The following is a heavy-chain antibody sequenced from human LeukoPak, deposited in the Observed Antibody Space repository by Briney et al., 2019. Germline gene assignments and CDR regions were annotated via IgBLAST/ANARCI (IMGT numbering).Heavy chain of an antibody. D-gene: IGHD3-16*01. J-gene: IGHJ4*02. V-gene: IGHV3-21*01. CDR3: ARDPLGAISALDY. Sequence: PGGSLRLSCAASGFTFSSYSMNWVRQAPGKGLEWVSSISSSSSYIYYADSVKGRFTISRDNAKNSLYLQMNSLRAEDTAVYYCARDPLGAISALDYWGQGTLVTVSS. CDR2: ISSSSSYI. CDR1: GFTFSSYS.